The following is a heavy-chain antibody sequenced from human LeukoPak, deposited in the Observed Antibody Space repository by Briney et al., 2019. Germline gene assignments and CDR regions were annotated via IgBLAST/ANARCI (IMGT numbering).Heavy chain of an antibody. V-gene: IGHV1-69*04. CDR3: ARACDTTVAGNWFDP. Sequence: SENVSCKASVGTFSSYAISWVRQAPGQALEWMGRIIPILCIANYAQKFQGRVTITADKSTSTAYMQLSSLRSEDTAVYYCARACDTTVAGNWFDPWGQGTLVTVSS. CDR1: VGTFSSYA. CDR2: IIPILCIA. D-gene: IGHD6-19*01. J-gene: IGHJ5*02.